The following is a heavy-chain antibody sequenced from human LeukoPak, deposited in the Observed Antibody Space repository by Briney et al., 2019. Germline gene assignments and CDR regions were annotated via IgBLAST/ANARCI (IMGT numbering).Heavy chain of an antibody. V-gene: IGHV1-2*02. CDR3: ARARVKVLNWFDP. J-gene: IGHJ5*02. CDR1: GYTFTSYD. Sequence: ASVKVSCKASGYTFTSYDINWVRQATGQGLEWMGWINPNSGGTNYAQKSQGRVTMTRDTSISTAYMELSRLRSDDTAVYYCARARVKVLNWFDPWGQGTLVTVSS. D-gene: IGHD2-15*01. CDR2: INPNSGGT.